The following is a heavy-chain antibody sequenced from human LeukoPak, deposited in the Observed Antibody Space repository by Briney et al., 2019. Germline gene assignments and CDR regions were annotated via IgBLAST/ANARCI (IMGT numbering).Heavy chain of an antibody. J-gene: IGHJ4*02. V-gene: IGHV3-53*01. CDR1: GFTVSSNY. CDR2: IYSGGST. D-gene: IGHD6-19*01. CDR3: ARAWSGWNYFDY. Sequence: PGGSLRLSCAASGFTVSSNYMSWVRQAPGKGLEWVSVIYSGGSTYYADSVKGRFTISRDNSKKTLYLQMNSLRAEDTAVYYCARAWSGWNYFDYWGQGTLVTVSS.